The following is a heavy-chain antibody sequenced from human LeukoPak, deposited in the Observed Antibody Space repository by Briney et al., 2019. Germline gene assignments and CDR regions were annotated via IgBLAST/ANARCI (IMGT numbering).Heavy chain of an antibody. J-gene: IGHJ4*02. CDR1: GYTFTGYY. CDR3: ARVEKEYYDSSGYYPYFDY. Sequence: ASVKVSCKASGYTFTGYYMHWVRQAPGQGLEWMGWINPNSGGTNYAQKFQGRVTMTRDTSISTAYMELSRLRPDDTAVYYCARVEKEYYDSSGYYPYFDYWGQGTLVTVSS. CDR2: INPNSGGT. V-gene: IGHV1-2*02. D-gene: IGHD3-22*01.